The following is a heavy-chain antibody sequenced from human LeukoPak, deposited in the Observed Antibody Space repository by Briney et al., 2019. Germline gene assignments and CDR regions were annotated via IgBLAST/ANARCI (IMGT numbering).Heavy chain of an antibody. J-gene: IGHJ4*02. CDR2: INAGNGNT. CDR1: GYTFTSYA. CDR3: ARDWKAFYFDY. D-gene: IGHD1-1*01. V-gene: IGHV1-3*01. Sequence: GALVKVSCKASGYTFTSYAMHWVRQAPGQRLEWMGWINAGNGNTKYSQKFQGRVTITRDTSASTAYMELSSLRSEDTAVYYCARDWKAFYFDYWGQGTLVTVSS.